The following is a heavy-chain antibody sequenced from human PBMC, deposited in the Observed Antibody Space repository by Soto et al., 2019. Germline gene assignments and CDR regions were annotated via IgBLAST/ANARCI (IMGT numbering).Heavy chain of an antibody. Sequence: SETLSLTRTVSNFSVLTSIYYWAWIRQPPGKGLEWVGTVYYTGTTYYNPSLQSRVTISIDTSKNQFSLNLNSVTAADTAVYYCARNWNLALVPAAYVDSWGQGTLVIVSS. CDR2: VYYTGTT. CDR1: NFSVLTSIYY. V-gene: IGHV4-39*01. D-gene: IGHD2-2*01. J-gene: IGHJ4*02. CDR3: ARNWNLALVPAAYVDS.